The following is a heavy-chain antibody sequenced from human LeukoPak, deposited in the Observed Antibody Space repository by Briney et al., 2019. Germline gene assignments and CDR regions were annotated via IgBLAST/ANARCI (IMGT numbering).Heavy chain of an antibody. Sequence: ASVKVSCKASGYIFTSYAMHWVRQAPGQRLEWMGWINAGNGNTKYSQKFQGRVTITRDTSASTAYMELSSLRSEDTAVYYCARRIAAAGNNWFDPWGQGTLVTVSS. V-gene: IGHV1-3*01. CDR1: GYIFTSYA. CDR3: ARRIAAAGNNWFDP. D-gene: IGHD6-13*01. J-gene: IGHJ5*02. CDR2: INAGNGNT.